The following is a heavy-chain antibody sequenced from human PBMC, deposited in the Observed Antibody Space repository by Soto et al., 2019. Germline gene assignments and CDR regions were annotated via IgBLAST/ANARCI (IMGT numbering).Heavy chain of an antibody. CDR2: IYYSGST. D-gene: IGHD3-10*02. Sequence: QVQLQDSGPGLVKPSETLSLTCTVSCGSISSYYWSWIRHPPGQGLEWIGYIYYSGSTNYNPSLKSRVTISVDMSKNQFSLKLCAVTAAVTAVYYCARLGYYVPYLYFDLWGRGTIVTVSS. V-gene: IGHV4-59*08. J-gene: IGHJ2*01. CDR1: CGSISSYY. CDR3: ARLGYYVPYLYFDL.